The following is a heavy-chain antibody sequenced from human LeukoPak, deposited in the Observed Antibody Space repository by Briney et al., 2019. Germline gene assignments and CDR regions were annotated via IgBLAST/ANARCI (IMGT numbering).Heavy chain of an antibody. D-gene: IGHD4-17*01. V-gene: IGHV3-23*01. Sequence: GGSLRLSCAASGLIFHNYALVWIRRAPGKGPEWVSAILGGGGTFYADAVKGRFTISRDNSMNTLYLQMNSLRAEDTATYYCGQDPNGNYIGAFDFWGRGTMVTVSS. CDR1: GLIFHNYA. J-gene: IGHJ3*01. CDR3: GQDPNGNYIGAFDF. CDR2: ILGGGGT.